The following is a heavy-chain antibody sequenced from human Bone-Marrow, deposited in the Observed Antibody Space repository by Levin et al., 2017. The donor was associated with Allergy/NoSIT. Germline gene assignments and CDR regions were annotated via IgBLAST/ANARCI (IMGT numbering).Heavy chain of an antibody. CDR2: ISGSGGST. CDR1: GFTFSSYA. V-gene: IGHV3-23*01. Sequence: SCAASGFTFSSYAMSWVRQAPGKGLEWVSAISGSGGSTYYADSVKGRFTISRDNSKNTLYLQMNSLRAEDTAVYYCAKYSSGWYWGFDYWGQGTLVTVSS. CDR3: AKYSSGWYWGFDY. J-gene: IGHJ4*02. D-gene: IGHD6-19*01.